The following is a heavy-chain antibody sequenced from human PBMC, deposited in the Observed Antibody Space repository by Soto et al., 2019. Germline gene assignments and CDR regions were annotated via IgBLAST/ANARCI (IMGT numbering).Heavy chain of an antibody. Sequence: QVQLEESGGGVVQPGRSLRLSCAASGFTFSSHGMHWVRQAPGKGLEWVAVIWYDGSNRNYADSVKGRFTISRDNSKTTVYLQMNSLRVEDTAVYYCAAGDCSGGSCFSLDPWGQGTLVTVSS. CDR1: GFTFSSHG. D-gene: IGHD2-15*01. CDR3: AAGDCSGGSCFSLDP. V-gene: IGHV3-33*01. CDR2: IWYDGSNR. J-gene: IGHJ5*02.